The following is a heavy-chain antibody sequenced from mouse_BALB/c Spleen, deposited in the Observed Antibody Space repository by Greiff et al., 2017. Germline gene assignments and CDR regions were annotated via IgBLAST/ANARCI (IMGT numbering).Heavy chain of an antibody. CDR2: ISSGGSYN. J-gene: IGHJ4*01. CDR1: GFTFSSYG. Sequence: EVKVVESGGDLVKPGGSLKLSCAASGFTFSSYGMSWVRQIPDKSLEWVATISSGGSYNYYPDSVKGRFTISRDNAKNTLYLQMSSLESEDTAMYCCARRVDYWGQGASVTVSS. V-gene: IGHV5-6*02. CDR3: ARRVDY.